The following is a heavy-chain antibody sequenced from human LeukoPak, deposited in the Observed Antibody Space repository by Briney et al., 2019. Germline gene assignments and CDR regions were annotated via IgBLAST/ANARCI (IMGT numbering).Heavy chain of an antibody. CDR3: ARGAAAGTGGYYYYMDV. CDR1: GFTFTSYY. D-gene: IGHD6-13*01. V-gene: IGHV1-46*01. J-gene: IGHJ6*03. Sequence: ASVKVSCKASGFTFTSYYMHWVRQAPGQGLEWMGIINPSGGSTSYAQKFQGRVTMTRDTSTSTVYMELSSLRSEDTAVYYCARGAAAGTGGYYYYMDVWGKGTTVTVSS. CDR2: INPSGGST.